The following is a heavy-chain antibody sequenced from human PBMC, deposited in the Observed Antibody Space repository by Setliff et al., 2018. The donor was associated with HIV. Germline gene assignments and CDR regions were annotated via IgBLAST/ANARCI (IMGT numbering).Heavy chain of an antibody. CDR3: ALLEVPFIGAVGPPL. D-gene: IGHD6-19*01. J-gene: IGHJ4*02. Sequence: SETLSLTCAVYNGSFSGYYWTWVRQSPGKGLEWIGEINHGGTTTYNPSLKSRVTISVDTSKNQFSLKLNTVTAADTAVYYCALLEVPFIGAVGPPLWGQGNLVTVSS. CDR1: NGSFSGYY. CDR2: INHGGTT. V-gene: IGHV4-34*01.